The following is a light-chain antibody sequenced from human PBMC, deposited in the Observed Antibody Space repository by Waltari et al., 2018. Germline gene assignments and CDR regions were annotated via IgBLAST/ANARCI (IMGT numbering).Light chain of an antibody. CDR3: CSYVGNYISV. CDR1: SSDVGAYDF. Sequence: QSALTRPRSVSGSPGQSVALSCTGTSSDVGAYDFVSWFQQHPGKAPKLMIYNVNKRPSVVPDRFSGSKSGNTASLPISWLQAVDEADYYCCSYVGNYISVCVPGTKVTVL. V-gene: IGLV2-11*01. CDR2: NVN. J-gene: IGLJ1*01.